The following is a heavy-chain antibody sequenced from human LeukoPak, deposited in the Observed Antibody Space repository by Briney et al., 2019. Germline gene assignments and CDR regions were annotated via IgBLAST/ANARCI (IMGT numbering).Heavy chain of an antibody. D-gene: IGHD3-22*01. J-gene: IGHJ3*01. Sequence: GGSLRLSCAASGFTVSSNYMSWVRQAPGKGLEWVSVIYSGGSPDYADSAKGRFTISTDNSKNTLYLQMNSLRVEDTAVYYCARDGADNSGYYFGSLWGQGTVVTVSS. CDR3: ARDGADNSGYYFGSL. CDR1: GFTVSSNY. CDR2: IYSGGSP. V-gene: IGHV3-53*01.